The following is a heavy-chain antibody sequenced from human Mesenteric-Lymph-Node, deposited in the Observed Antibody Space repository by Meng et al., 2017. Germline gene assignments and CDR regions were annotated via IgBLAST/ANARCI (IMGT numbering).Heavy chain of an antibody. CDR3: ARGGGYSYGYGHY. J-gene: IGHJ4*02. CDR2: ISKSGATT. Sequence: GESLKISCVASGFTFSSYEMNWVRQAPGKGLEWVSYISKSGATTNADSVKGRFTISRDNAKNSLFLQMDSLRAEDTAVYYCARGGGYSYGYGHYWGQGTLVTVSS. V-gene: IGHV3-48*03. CDR1: GFTFSSYE. D-gene: IGHD5-18*01.